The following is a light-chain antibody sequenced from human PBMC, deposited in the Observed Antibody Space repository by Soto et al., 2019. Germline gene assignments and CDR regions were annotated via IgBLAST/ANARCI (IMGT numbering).Light chain of an antibody. J-gene: IGKJ1*01. CDR2: DAS. CDR3: QQRSNWPPWT. CDR1: QSVSSY. Sequence: EIVLTQSPATLSLSPGERATLSCRASQSVSSYLAWYQQKPGQAPRLLIQDASNRATGIPDRFSRSGSGTDFTLTRSTPEPEDFTVYYCQQRSNWPPWTFGQGTKVEIK. V-gene: IGKV3-11*01.